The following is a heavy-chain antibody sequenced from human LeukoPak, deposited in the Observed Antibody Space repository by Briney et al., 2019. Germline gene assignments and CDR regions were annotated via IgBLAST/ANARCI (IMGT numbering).Heavy chain of an antibody. CDR2: FNSDTGNT. CDR3: VRGGPNKSGWTLDY. CDR1: GYTLTNYA. Sequence: ASVKVSCEASGYTLTNYAIHWVRQAPGQRLEWMGWFNSDTGNTEYSQKFQGRVSISRDTSANTAYMEVNRLRPADTAVFYCVRGGPNKSGWTLDYWGQGTLVTVSS. D-gene: IGHD6-19*01. V-gene: IGHV1-3*01. J-gene: IGHJ4*02.